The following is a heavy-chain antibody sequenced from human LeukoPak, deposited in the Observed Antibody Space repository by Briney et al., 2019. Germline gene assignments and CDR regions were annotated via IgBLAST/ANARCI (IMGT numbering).Heavy chain of an antibody. J-gene: IGHJ5*02. Sequence: ASVKVSCKASGGTFSSYAISWVRQAPGQGLEWMGGIIPIFGTANYAQKFQGRDTITTDESTSTAYMELSSVRSEDTAVYYCARVGSGGWFDPWGQGTLVTVSS. CDR1: GGTFSSYA. V-gene: IGHV1-69*05. D-gene: IGHD1-26*01. CDR2: IIPIFGTA. CDR3: ARVGSGGWFDP.